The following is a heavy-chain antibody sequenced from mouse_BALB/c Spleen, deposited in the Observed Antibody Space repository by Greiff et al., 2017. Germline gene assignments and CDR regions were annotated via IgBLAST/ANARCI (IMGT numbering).Heavy chain of an antibody. V-gene: IGHV1-18*01. Sequence: VQLQQSGPELVKPGASVKIPCKASGYTFTDYNMDWVKQSHGKSLEWIGDINPNNGGTIYNQKFKGKATLTVDKSSSTAYMELRSLTSEDTAVYYCARSGWLLQEDYAMDYWGQGTSVTVSS. J-gene: IGHJ4*01. CDR3: ARSGWLLQEDYAMDY. CDR1: GYTFTDYN. D-gene: IGHD2-3*01. CDR2: INPNNGGT.